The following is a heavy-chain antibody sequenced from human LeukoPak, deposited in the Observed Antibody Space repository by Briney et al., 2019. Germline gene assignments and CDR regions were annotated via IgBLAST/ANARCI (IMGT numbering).Heavy chain of an antibody. Sequence: SGGSLRLSCAASGFTFSSYAMSWVRQAPGKGLEWVSAISGSGGSTYYADSVKGRFTISRDNSKNTLYLQMNSLRAEDTAVYYCAKDSGYYDSSGYSPFDYWGQETLVTVSS. CDR2: ISGSGGST. D-gene: IGHD3-22*01. CDR3: AKDSGYYDSSGYSPFDY. V-gene: IGHV3-23*01. J-gene: IGHJ4*02. CDR1: GFTFSSYA.